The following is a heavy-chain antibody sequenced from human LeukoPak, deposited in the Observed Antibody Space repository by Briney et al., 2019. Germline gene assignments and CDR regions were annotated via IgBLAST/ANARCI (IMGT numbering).Heavy chain of an antibody. CDR3: ARGVWVFGVVPYYHYYMDV. J-gene: IGHJ6*03. D-gene: IGHD3-3*01. V-gene: IGHV1-69*05. CDR2: IIPIFGTA. Sequence: SVKVSCKASGGTFSSYAISWVRQAPGQGLEWMGGIIPIFGTANYAQKFQGRVTITTDESTSTAYMELSSLRSEDTAVYYCARGVWVFGVVPYYHYYMDVWGKGTTVTVSS. CDR1: GGTFSSYA.